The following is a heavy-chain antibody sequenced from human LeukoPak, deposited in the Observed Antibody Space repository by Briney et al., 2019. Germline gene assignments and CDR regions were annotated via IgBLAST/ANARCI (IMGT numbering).Heavy chain of an antibody. CDR2: IWYDGSNK. CDR3: ARDIWFGELCYFDY. V-gene: IGHV3-33*01. CDR1: GFTFSSYG. D-gene: IGHD3-10*01. J-gene: IGHJ4*02. Sequence: GGSLRLSCAASGFTFSSYGMHWVRQAPGKGLEWVAVIWYDGSNKYDADSVKGRFTISRDNSKNTLYLQMNSLRAEDTAVYYCARDIWFGELCYFDYWGQGTLVTVSS.